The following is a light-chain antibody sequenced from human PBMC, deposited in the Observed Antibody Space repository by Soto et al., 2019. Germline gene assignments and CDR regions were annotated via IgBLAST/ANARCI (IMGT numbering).Light chain of an antibody. CDR1: SSDFGSYKF. CDR3: QSYDSSLSGDVV. J-gene: IGLJ2*01. Sequence: QSALTQPASVSGSPGQSVTISCTGTSSDFGSYKFVSWYQQLPGTAPKLLIYGNSNRPSGVPDRFSGSKSGTSASLAITGLQAEDEADYYCQSYDSSLSGDVVFGGGTQLTVL. V-gene: IGLV1-40*01. CDR2: GNS.